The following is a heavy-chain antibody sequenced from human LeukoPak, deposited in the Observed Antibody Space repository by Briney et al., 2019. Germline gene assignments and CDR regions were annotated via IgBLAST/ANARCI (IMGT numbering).Heavy chain of an antibody. V-gene: IGHV3-23*01. Sequence: PGGSLRLSCAASGFTVSSNYMSWVRQAPGKGLEWVSAISGSGGSTYYADSVKGRFTISRDNSKNTLYLQMNSLRAEDTAVYYCAKGQRFLDFDYWGQGTLVTVSS. D-gene: IGHD3-3*01. CDR1: GFTVSSNY. CDR3: AKGQRFLDFDY. CDR2: ISGSGGST. J-gene: IGHJ4*02.